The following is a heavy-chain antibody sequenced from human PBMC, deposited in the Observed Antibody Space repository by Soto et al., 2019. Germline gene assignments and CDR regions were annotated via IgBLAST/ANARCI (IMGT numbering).Heavy chain of an antibody. J-gene: IGHJ6*02. D-gene: IGHD6-6*01. CDR2: IYHGGST. CDR3: ASESSGNGMDV. CDR1: GGSISSGGYS. Sequence: QLQLQESGSGLVKPSQTLSLTCAVSGGSISSGGYSWNWIRQPPGKGLEWIGFIYHGGSTYYYPSRKTXXTXSXXRSTNQFSLKLSSVTAADTAVYCCASESSGNGMDVWGQGTTVTVS. V-gene: IGHV4-30-2*01.